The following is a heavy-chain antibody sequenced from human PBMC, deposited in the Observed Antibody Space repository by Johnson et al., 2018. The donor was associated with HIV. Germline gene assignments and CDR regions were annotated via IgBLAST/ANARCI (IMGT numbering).Heavy chain of an antibody. D-gene: IGHD6-13*01. CDR3: ALSTSWSIAFDI. V-gene: IGHV3-20*04. J-gene: IGHJ3*02. CDR2: INWNGGNT. CDR1: GFRFEDYG. Sequence: VQLVESGGGVVRPGGSLRLSCVASGFRFEDYGMNWVRQAPGKGLEWVSGINWNGGNTDYVDSVKGRFTISRDNSDNTLFLQMNSLRADDTAMYYCALSTSWSIAFDIWGQGTMVTVSS.